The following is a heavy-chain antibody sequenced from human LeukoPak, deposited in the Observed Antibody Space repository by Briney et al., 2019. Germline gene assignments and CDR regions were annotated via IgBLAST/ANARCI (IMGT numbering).Heavy chain of an antibody. J-gene: IGHJ4*02. D-gene: IGHD3-22*01. V-gene: IGHV3-21*01. Sequence: GGSLRLSCAASGFTFSSYSMNWVRQAPGKGLEWVSSISSSSSYIYYADSVKGRFTISRDNAKNSLYLQMNSLRAEDTAVYYCARDRLYYYDSSSYLGTFDYWGQGTLVTVSS. CDR3: ARDRLYYYDSSSYLGTFDY. CDR1: GFTFSSYS. CDR2: ISSSSSYI.